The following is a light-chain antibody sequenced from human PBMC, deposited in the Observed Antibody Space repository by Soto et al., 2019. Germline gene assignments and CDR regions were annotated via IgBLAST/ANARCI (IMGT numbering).Light chain of an antibody. CDR2: DAS. J-gene: IGKJ3*01. Sequence: EIVLTQSPATLSLSPGEGATLSCRASQSVSSFLAWYQQKPGQAPRLLIYDASIRATGIPARFSGSGSGTDFTLTISSLEPEDFAVYYCQLRSKWPPFTFGPGTKVDI. CDR3: QLRSKWPPFT. V-gene: IGKV3-11*01. CDR1: QSVSSF.